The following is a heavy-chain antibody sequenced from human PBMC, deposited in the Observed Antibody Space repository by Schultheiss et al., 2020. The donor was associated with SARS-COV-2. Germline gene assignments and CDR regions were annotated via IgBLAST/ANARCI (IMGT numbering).Heavy chain of an antibody. CDR3: ARVFGGLSAFDI. V-gene: IGHV1-2*02. CDR1: GYTFTSYG. Sequence: ASVKVSCKASGYTFTSYGISWVRQAPGQGLEWMGRIIPILGIANYAQKFQGRVTMTRDTSISTAYMELSRLRSDDTAVYYCARVFGGLSAFDIWGQGTMVTVSS. J-gene: IGHJ3*02. CDR2: IIPILGIA. D-gene: IGHD3-3*01.